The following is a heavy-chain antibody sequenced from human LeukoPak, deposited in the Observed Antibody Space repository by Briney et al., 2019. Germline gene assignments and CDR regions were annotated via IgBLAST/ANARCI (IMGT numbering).Heavy chain of an antibody. V-gene: IGHV4-34*01. J-gene: IGHJ5*02. CDR1: GGSFSGYY. CDR3: ARDRNLERPVSGFDP. D-gene: IGHD1-1*01. CDR2: INHSGST. Sequence: SETLSLTCAVYGGSFSGYYCSWIRQPPGKGLEWIGEINHSGSTNYNPSLKSRVTIPVTPSKTQSPLKLSTVTAADTAVYYCARDRNLERPVSGFDPWGQGTLVTVSS.